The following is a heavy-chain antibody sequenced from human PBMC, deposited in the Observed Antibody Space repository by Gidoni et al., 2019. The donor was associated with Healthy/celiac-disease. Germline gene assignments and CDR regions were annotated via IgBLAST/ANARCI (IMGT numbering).Heavy chain of an antibody. J-gene: IGHJ4*02. D-gene: IGHD2-21*02. CDR3: ASGNWGGDSPEFNCGGDCYSDY. V-gene: IGHV3-21*01. CDR1: GFTFSTYS. Sequence: EVQLVESGGGLVKPGGSLSLSCAASGFTFSTYSMNWFRQAPGKGLEWVSSISSSSSYIYYADSVKGRFTISRDNAKNSLYLQMNSLRAEDTAVYYCASGNWGGDSPEFNCGGDCYSDYWGQGTLVTVSS. CDR2: ISSSSSYI.